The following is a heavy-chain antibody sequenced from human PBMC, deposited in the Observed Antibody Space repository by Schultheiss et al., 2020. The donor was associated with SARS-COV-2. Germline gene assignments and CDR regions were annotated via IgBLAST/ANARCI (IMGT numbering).Heavy chain of an antibody. CDR1: GYAFIGFY. J-gene: IGHJ6*02. Sequence: ASVKVSCKASGYAFIGFYIHWLRQAPGQGLQWMGWISAYNGNTNYAQKLQGRVTMTRDTSRSTVYVELRSLRSDDTAVYYCARVRGGATFEAFYGMDVWGQGTTVTVSS. V-gene: IGHV1-18*04. CDR2: ISAYNGNT. D-gene: IGHD3-3*01. CDR3: ARVRGGATFEAFYGMDV.